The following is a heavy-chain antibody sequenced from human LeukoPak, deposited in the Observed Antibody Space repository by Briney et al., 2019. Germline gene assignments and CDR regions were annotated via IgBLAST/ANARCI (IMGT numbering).Heavy chain of an antibody. D-gene: IGHD2-2*01. J-gene: IGHJ6*03. CDR1: GGTFSSYA. CDR3: ARAAVVVPAAPPRAPYYYYMDV. V-gene: IGHV1-69*13. Sequence: AVKVSCEASGGTFSSYAFSWVRQAPGQGLEWMGGIIPIFGTANYAQKFQGRGTITADESTSTAYMELSSLRSEDTAVYYCARAAVVVPAAPPRAPYYYYMDVWGKGTTVTVSS. CDR2: IIPIFGTA.